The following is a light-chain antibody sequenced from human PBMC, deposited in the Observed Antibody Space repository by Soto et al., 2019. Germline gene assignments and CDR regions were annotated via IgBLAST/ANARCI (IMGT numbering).Light chain of an antibody. V-gene: IGKV3-15*01. CDR1: QSVSSN. CDR3: QQRSNWPPEGT. CDR2: GAS. Sequence: EIVMTQSPATLSVSPWERATLSCRASQSVSSNLAWYQQKPGQAPRLLLYGASTRATGIPARFSGSGSGTEFTLTISSLEPEDFAVYYRQQRSNWPPEGTFGQGTKVDIK. J-gene: IGKJ1*01.